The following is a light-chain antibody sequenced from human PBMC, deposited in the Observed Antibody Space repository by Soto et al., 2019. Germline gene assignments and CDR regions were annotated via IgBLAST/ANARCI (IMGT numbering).Light chain of an antibody. J-gene: IGLJ1*01. Sequence: QSALTQPRSVSGSPGQSVTISCTGTSSDVGGYNYVSWYQQHPGKAPKLMIYDVSKRPSGVPDRFSGSKSGNTASLTISGLQAEDDADDYCCSYAGSYALYVFGTGTKVTVL. CDR1: SSDVGGYNY. CDR3: CSYAGSYALYV. CDR2: DVS. V-gene: IGLV2-11*01.